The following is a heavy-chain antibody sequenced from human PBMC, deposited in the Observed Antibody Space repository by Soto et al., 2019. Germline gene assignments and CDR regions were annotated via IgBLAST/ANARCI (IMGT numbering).Heavy chain of an antibody. V-gene: IGHV3-30-3*01. CDR3: AREIEYSSAGGYFDY. CDR2: ISYDGSNK. D-gene: IGHD6-6*01. Sequence: QVQLVESGGGVVQPGRSLRLSCAASGFTFSSYAMHWVRQAPGKGLEWVAVISYDGSNKYYADSVKGRFTISRDNSKNTLYLQMTSLRADDTAVYYCAREIEYSSAGGYFDYCGQGTLVTVSS. CDR1: GFTFSSYA. J-gene: IGHJ4*02.